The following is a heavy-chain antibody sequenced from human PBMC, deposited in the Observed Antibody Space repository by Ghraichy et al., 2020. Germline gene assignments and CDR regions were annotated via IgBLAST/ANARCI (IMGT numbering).Heavy chain of an antibody. V-gene: IGHV3-15*01. D-gene: IGHD2-2*01. CDR1: GFTFSDAW. J-gene: IGHJ6*02. CDR3: TPDIVVVQGAMLFYAIDV. Sequence: GGSLRLSCAASGFTFSDAWMSWVRQAPGKGLEWVGRIKSKTDDGTKDYAAPVKGRFTITRDDSKNTVFLQMNSLKIEDTAVYCCTPDIVVVQGAMLFYAIDVWGQGTTVTVSS. CDR2: IKSKTDDGTK.